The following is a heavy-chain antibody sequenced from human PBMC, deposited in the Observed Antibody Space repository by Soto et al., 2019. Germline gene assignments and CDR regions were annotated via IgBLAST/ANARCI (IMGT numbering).Heavy chain of an antibody. Sequence: SQSLSLTCAISGDSVSSDSVAWHWIRQSPSRGLEWLGRTYYRSKWYNDYAVSVKSRITINPDTPKNQFSLQLNSVTPEDTAVYYCARDNIVGGLDYFDYYDQTTLGTVS. CDR3: ARDNIVGGLDYFDY. D-gene: IGHD1-26*01. CDR2: TYYRSKWYN. V-gene: IGHV6-1*01. J-gene: IGHJ4*02. CDR1: GDSVSSDSVA.